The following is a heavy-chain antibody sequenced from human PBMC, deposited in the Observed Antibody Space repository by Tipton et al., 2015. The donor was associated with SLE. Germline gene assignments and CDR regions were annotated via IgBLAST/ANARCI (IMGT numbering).Heavy chain of an antibody. CDR2: IYSGGRT. Sequence: SLRLSCAASGFTFGDYAMSWVRQAPGKGLEWVSVIYSGGRTNSADSVKGRFTISSDSSKNTLFLDMSSLRDEDTAVYYCARGDYGDYTLFDHWGQGTLVTVSP. CDR3: ARGDYGDYTLFDH. D-gene: IGHD4-17*01. J-gene: IGHJ4*02. CDR1: GFTFGDYA. V-gene: IGHV3-66*01.